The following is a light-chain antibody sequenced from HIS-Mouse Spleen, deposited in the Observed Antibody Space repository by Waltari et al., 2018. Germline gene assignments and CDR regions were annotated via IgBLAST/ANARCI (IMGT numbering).Light chain of an antibody. Sequence: QSVLTQPPSASGTPGQRVTISCSGSSSNIGSNTVHWYQQLPGTAPKLLNYRNKHRPSGVPDRFSGSKTGTSASLAISVLQSEDEADYYCAAWDDSLNGWVFGGGTKLTVL. V-gene: IGLV1-44*01. CDR1: SSNIGSNT. CDR2: RNK. CDR3: AAWDDSLNGWV. J-gene: IGLJ3*02.